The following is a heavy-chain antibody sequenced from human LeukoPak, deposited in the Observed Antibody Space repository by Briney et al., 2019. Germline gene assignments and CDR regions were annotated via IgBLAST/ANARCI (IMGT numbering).Heavy chain of an antibody. CDR1: GYTFTSYG. V-gene: IGHV1-18*04. CDR2: ISAYNGNT. D-gene: IGHD6-19*01. CDR3: ARDLRVSRVAVAGMGDSY. Sequence: VSVKVSCKASGYTFTSYGISWVRQAPGQGLEWMGWISAYNGNTNYAQKLQGRVTMTTDTSTSTAYMELRSLRSDDTAVYYCARDLRVSRVAVAGMGDSYWGQGTLVTVSS. J-gene: IGHJ4*02.